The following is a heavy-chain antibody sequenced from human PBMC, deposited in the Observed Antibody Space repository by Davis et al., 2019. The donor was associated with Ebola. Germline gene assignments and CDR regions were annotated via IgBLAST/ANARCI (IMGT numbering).Heavy chain of an antibody. V-gene: IGHV3-33*06. CDR3: AKDIQGGSSYLDY. J-gene: IGHJ4*02. Sequence: GESLKISCAASGFTFSSYGMHWVRQAPGKGLEWVAVIWYDGSNKYYADSVKGRFTISRDNSKNTVYLQMNSLRVEDTAIYYCAKDIQGGSSYLDYWGQGTQVTVSS. CDR1: GFTFSSYG. CDR2: IWYDGSNK. D-gene: IGHD3-16*01.